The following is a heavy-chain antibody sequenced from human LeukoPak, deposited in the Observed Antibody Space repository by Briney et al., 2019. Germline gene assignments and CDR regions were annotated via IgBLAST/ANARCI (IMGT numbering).Heavy chain of an antibody. CDR2: IYYSGST. Sequence: SETLSLTCTVSGGSISSYYWSWIRQPPGKGVEWIGYIYYSGSTNYNPSLKSRVTISVDTSKNQFSLKLSSVTAADTAVYFCARDGVRVTYTSGWYYFDYWAREPWSPSPQ. CDR3: ARDGVRVTYTSGWYYFDY. D-gene: IGHD6-19*01. J-gene: IGHJ4*02. CDR1: GGSISSYY. V-gene: IGHV4-59*01.